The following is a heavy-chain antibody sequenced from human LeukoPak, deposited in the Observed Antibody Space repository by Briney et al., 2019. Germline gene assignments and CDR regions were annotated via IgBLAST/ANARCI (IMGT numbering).Heavy chain of an antibody. J-gene: IGHJ6*02. CDR1: GGSLTAGDYY. CDR3: ARILGMYQEGMDV. CDR2: T. D-gene: IGHD2-2*01. Sequence: PSETLSLTCTVSGGSLTAGDYYWGWVRQPPGTGLQWIATTYAGASLKSRVTMSLDTSKNQFSLRLTSVTAADTAVYFCARILGMYQEGMDVWGPGITVTVSS. V-gene: IGHV4-61*08.